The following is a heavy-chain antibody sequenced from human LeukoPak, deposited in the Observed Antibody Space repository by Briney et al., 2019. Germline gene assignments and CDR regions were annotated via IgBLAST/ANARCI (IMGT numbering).Heavy chain of an antibody. CDR1: GGSISSYY. V-gene: IGHV4-59*01. J-gene: IGHJ5*02. CDR3: ARDAYYDSSGPYHGNWFDP. Sequence: SETLSLTCTVSGGSISSYYWSWLRQPPGKGLEWIGYIYYSGSTNYNPSLKSRVTISVDTSKNQFSLKLSSVTAADTAVYYCARDAYYDSSGPYHGNWFDPWGQGTLVTVSS. CDR2: IYYSGST. D-gene: IGHD3-22*01.